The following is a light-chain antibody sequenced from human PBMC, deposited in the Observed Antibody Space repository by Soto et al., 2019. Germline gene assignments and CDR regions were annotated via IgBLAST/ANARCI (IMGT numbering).Light chain of an antibody. CDR1: QDISSW. CDR3: QHSTTWT. CDR2: GAS. J-gene: IGKJ1*01. Sequence: DIQLTQSPSSLSAFVGDRVTITCRASQDISSWLAWYQQKPGRAPKLLIYGASSLQSGVPSRFSGSGSGTDFTLTISSLQPEDFATYSCQHSTTWTFGQGTKVDIK. V-gene: IGKV1-12*01.